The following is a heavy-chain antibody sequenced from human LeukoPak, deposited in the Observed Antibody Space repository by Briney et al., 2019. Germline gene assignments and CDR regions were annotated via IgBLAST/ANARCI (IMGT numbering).Heavy chain of an antibody. V-gene: IGHV4-39*01. CDR1: GGSISSSSYY. D-gene: IGHD6-13*01. CDR3: ARQWWSSSWRLVFDY. Sequence: PSETLSLTCTVSGGSISSSSYYWGWSRQPPGKGLEWIGSIYYSGSTYNNPSLKSRVTISVDTSKNQFSLKLTSVTAADTAVYYCARQWWSSSWRLVFDYWGQGTLVTVSS. CDR2: IYYSGST. J-gene: IGHJ4*02.